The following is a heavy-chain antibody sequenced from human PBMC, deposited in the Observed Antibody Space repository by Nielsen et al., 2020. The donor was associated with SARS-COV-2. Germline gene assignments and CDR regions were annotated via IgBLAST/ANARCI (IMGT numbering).Heavy chain of an antibody. CDR1: GFNFRSYA. CDR2: ISFDGLYK. J-gene: IGHJ4*02. V-gene: IGHV3-30*04. D-gene: IGHD1-1*01. CDR3: AREDHTNWYGVDY. Sequence: GESLKISCAASGFNFRSYAIHWVRQAPGKGLEWVTVISFDGLYKQYTDSVKGRFSISRDNSKNTVSLQMDSLRSEDTAVYYCAREDHTNWYGVDYWGQGTLVTVSS.